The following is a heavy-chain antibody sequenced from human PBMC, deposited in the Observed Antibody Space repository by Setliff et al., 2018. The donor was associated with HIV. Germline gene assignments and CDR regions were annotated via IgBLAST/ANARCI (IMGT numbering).Heavy chain of an antibody. V-gene: IGHV3-66*01. D-gene: IGHD2-21*01. Sequence: GESLKISCATSGFNVTSNYMNWVRQAPGRGLEWVSGIQHDGTTYYADSVKGRFSVSRDMSRNILYLQMHDLTAEDSALYYCARETGQFLLWGPGTLVTVS. J-gene: IGHJ4*02. CDR3: ARETGQFLL. CDR1: GFNVTSNY. CDR2: IQHDGTT.